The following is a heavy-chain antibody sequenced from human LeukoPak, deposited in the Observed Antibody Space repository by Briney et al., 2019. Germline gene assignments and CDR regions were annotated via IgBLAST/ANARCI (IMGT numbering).Heavy chain of an antibody. CDR1: GHTFEDYD. CDR2: ISWNSGSI. D-gene: IGHD6-19*01. V-gene: IGHV3-9*03. Sequence: SLRLSCAASGHTFEDYDMLWVRQAPGKGLEWVSGISWNSGSIGYADSVKGRVTISRDNAKNSLYLQMNSLRAEDMALYYCAKVILPRGYNSGWFGNGGQGTLVTVSS. CDR3: AKVILPRGYNSGWFGN. J-gene: IGHJ4*02.